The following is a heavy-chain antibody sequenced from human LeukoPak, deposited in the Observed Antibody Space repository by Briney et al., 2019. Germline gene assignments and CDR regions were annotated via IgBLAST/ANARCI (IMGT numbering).Heavy chain of an antibody. V-gene: IGHV3-21*01. CDR2: ISTTSYI. J-gene: IGHJ6*03. Sequence: GGSLRLSCAASGFTFSTHNMCWVRQAPGKGLEWVSSISTTSYIYYADSLKGRFTISRDNAKNSLFPQMNSLRAEDTAVYYCARVVSAARSLPYYYYMDVWGKGTTVTVSS. CDR3: ARVVSAARSLPYYYYMDV. D-gene: IGHD6-6*01. CDR1: GFTFSTHN.